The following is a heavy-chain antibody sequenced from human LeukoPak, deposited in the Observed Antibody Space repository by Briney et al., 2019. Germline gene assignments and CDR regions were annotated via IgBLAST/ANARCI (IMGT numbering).Heavy chain of an antibody. CDR1: GGSISSYY. V-gene: IGHV4-59*01. J-gene: IGHJ3*02. D-gene: IGHD3-22*01. CDR2: IYYSGST. Sequence: PSETLSLTCTASGGSISSYYWSWIRQPPGKGLEWIGYIYYSGSTNYNPSLKSRVTISVDTSKSQFSLKLSSVTAADTAVYYCARGSSGYYKHAFDIWGQGTMVTVSS. CDR3: ARGSSGYYKHAFDI.